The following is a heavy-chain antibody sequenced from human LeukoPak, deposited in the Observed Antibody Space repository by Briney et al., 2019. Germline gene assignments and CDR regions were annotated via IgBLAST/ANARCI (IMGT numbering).Heavy chain of an antibody. CDR3: ATDFSTVVTPAGGAFDI. J-gene: IGHJ3*02. Sequence: ASVKVSCKVSGYTLTELSMHWVRQAPGKGLEWMGGFGPEDGETIYAQKFQGRVTMTEDTSTDTAYMELSSLRSEDTAVYYCATDFSTVVTPAGGAFDIWGQGTMVTVSS. CDR1: GYTLTELS. CDR2: FGPEDGET. V-gene: IGHV1-24*01. D-gene: IGHD4-23*01.